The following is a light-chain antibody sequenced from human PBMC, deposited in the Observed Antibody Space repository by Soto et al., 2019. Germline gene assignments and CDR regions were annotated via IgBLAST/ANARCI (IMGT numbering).Light chain of an antibody. Sequence: EIVMRQSPATLSVSPGERAARACRASQSVSSNLAWYQQKPGQAPRLLIYGASTRATGIPARFSGSGSGTEFTLTISSLQSEDFAVYYCQQYNNWPPITFGQGTQREIK. CDR3: QQYNNWPPIT. V-gene: IGKV3-15*01. J-gene: IGKJ5*01. CDR2: GAS. CDR1: QSVSSN.